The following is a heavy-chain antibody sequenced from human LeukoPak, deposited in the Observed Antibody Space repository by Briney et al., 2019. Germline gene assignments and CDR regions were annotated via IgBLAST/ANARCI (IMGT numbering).Heavy chain of an antibody. D-gene: IGHD2-15*01. CDR3: VREESGSYFDY. CDR1: GYTFTNYL. Sequence: VASVKVSCKASGYTFTNYLLHWVRQAPGQGLEWVGRITPSVDTTNYAQKFRDRVTMTRDTSTSTVYMELSSLRSEDTAVYHCVREESGSYFDYWGQGTLVTVSS. V-gene: IGHV1-46*01. CDR2: ITPSVDTT. J-gene: IGHJ4*02.